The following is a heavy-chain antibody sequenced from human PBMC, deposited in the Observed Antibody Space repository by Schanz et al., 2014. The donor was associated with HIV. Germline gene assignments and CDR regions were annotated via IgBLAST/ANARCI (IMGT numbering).Heavy chain of an antibody. V-gene: IGHV3-30*18. Sequence: QVQLVESGGGVVQPGRSLRLSCEASGFTFRSYAMHWVRQAPGKGLEWVAVISDDGSKKYYADSLKGRFAISRDQSTNTLYLQMNSLRAEDTAVYYCAKDNAGYSSSWHYYYYYGMDVWGQGTTVTVSS. CDR3: AKDNAGYSSSWHYYYYYGMDV. CDR2: ISDDGSKK. CDR1: GFTFRSYA. D-gene: IGHD6-13*01. J-gene: IGHJ6*02.